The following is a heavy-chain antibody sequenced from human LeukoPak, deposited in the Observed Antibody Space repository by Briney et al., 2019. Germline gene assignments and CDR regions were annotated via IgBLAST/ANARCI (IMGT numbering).Heavy chain of an antibody. J-gene: IGHJ5*02. CDR2: ISGSGGST. CDR1: GFTFSSYA. Sequence: GGSLRLSCAASGFTFSSYAMSWVRQAPGKGLEWVSAISGSGGSTYYVDSVKGRFTISRDNAKNTLYLQMNSLRAEDTAVYYCAKNPPIMVRGAPDWFDPWGQGTLVTVSS. D-gene: IGHD3-10*01. V-gene: IGHV3-23*01. CDR3: AKNPPIMVRGAPDWFDP.